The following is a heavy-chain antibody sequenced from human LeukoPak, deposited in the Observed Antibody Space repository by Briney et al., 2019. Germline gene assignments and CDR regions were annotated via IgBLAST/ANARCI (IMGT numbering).Heavy chain of an antibody. CDR1: GGSFSSYY. CDR2: VYYRGTT. Sequence: SETLSLTCAVYGGSFSSYYWSWIRQPPGKGLEWIGYVYYRGTTNYNPSLKSRVTISVDTSKNQFSLKLSSVTAADTAVYYCARDLEHGGNSIWYFDLWGRGTLVTVSS. J-gene: IGHJ2*01. D-gene: IGHD4-23*01. V-gene: IGHV4-59*01. CDR3: ARDLEHGGNSIWYFDL.